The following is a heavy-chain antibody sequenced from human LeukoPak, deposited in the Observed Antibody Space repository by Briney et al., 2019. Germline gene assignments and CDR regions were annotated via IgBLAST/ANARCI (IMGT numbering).Heavy chain of an antibody. V-gene: IGHV4-59*01. CDR3: ARVSPITMVRGVITEPPDY. D-gene: IGHD3-10*01. J-gene: IGHJ4*02. CDR2: IYYSGST. CDR1: GGSFSGYY. Sequence: SETLSLTCAVYGGSFSGYYWSWIRQPPGKGLEWIGHIYYSGSTNYNPSLKSRVTISVDTSKNQFSLKLSSVTAADTAVYYCARVSPITMVRGVITEPPDYWGQGTLVTVSS.